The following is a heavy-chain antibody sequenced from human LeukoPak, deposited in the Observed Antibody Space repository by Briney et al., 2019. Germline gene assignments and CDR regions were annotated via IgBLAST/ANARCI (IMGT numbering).Heavy chain of an antibody. CDR2: IYHSGST. V-gene: IGHV4-38-2*02. D-gene: IGHD3-16*01. Sequence: PSETLSLTCTVSGYSISSGYYWGWIRQPPGKGLEWIGSIYHSGSTYYNPSLKSRVTISVDTSKNQFSLKLSSVTAADTAVYYCASMQKFGGDIGHWGQGTLVTVSS. CDR1: GYSISSGYY. CDR3: ASMQKFGGDIGH. J-gene: IGHJ5*02.